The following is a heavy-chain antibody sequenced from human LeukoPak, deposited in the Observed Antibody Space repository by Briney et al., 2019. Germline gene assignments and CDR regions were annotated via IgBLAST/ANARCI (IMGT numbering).Heavy chain of an antibody. V-gene: IGHV4-30-2*01. CDR2: IYHSGST. CDR1: GGSISSGGYY. J-gene: IGHJ6*03. Sequence: PSETLSLTCTVSGGSISSGGYYWSWIRQPPGKGLEWIGYIYHSGSTYYNPSLKSRVTISVDRSKNQFSLKLSSVTAADTAVYYCARTDCSSTSCYLEMDYMDVWGKGTTVTVSS. CDR3: ARTDCSSTSCYLEMDYMDV. D-gene: IGHD2-2*01.